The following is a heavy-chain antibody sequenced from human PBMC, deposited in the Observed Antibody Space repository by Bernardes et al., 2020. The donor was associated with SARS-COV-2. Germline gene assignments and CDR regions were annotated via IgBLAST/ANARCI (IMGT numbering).Heavy chain of an antibody. CDR3: ATVVGYSYGGGWFDP. D-gene: IGHD5-12*01. CDR1: GYTFTSYG. Sequence: ASVKVSCKASGYTFTSYGISWVRQVPGQGLEWMGWISGDEGNTNYAHKFHGRVTMTTDTSTSTAHMELRSLRSDDTAVYYCATVVGYSYGGGWFDPWGQGTLVTVSS. CDR2: ISGDEGNT. V-gene: IGHV1-18*01. J-gene: IGHJ5*02.